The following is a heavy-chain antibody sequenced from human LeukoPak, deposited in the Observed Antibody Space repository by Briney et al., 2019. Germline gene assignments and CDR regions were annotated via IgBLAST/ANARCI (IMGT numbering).Heavy chain of an antibody. D-gene: IGHD4-11*01. V-gene: IGHV1-69*13. Sequence: ASVKVSCKASGGTFISYAISWVRQAPGQGLEWMGGIIPIFGTANYAQKFQGRVTITADESTSTAYMELSSLRSEDTAVYYCARVYLPDYSSNWFDPWGQGTLVTVSS. CDR3: ARVYLPDYSSNWFDP. CDR2: IIPIFGTA. J-gene: IGHJ5*02. CDR1: GGTFISYA.